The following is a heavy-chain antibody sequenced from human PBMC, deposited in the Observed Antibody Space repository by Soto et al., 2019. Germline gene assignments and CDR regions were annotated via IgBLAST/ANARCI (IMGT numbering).Heavy chain of an antibody. D-gene: IGHD2-15*01. CDR1: GGTFSSYT. CDR3: ASTNCSGGSCGAFDI. J-gene: IGHJ3*02. V-gene: IGHV1-69*02. Sequence: VQLVQSGAEVKQPGSSVKVSCKASGGTFSSYTISWVRQAPGQGLEWMGRIIPILGIANYAQKFQGRVTITADKSTSTAYMELSSLRSEDTAVYYCASTNCSGGSCGAFDIWGQGTMVTVSS. CDR2: IIPILGIA.